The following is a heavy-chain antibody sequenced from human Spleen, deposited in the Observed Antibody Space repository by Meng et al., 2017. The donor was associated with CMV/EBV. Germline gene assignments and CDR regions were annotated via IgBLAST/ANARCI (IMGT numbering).Heavy chain of an antibody. CDR1: GYTFTDYY. CDR2: INPSGVSR. D-gene: IGHD1-26*01. J-gene: IGHJ4*02. Sequence: SGYTFTDYYLHWMRQAPGQGPEWMGIINPSGVSRSYAQRFKGRVLMTTDTSTSTLYMELSGLRSDDTAVYYCARGGEWELLNYFDYWGQGTLVTVSS. V-gene: IGHV1-46*01. CDR3: ARGGEWELLNYFDY.